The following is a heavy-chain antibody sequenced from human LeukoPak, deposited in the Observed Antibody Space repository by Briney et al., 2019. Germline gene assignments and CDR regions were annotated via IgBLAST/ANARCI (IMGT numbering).Heavy chain of an antibody. CDR2: IWYDGSNK. CDR1: GFTFSSYG. CDR3: ASGATKWELPYYFDY. D-gene: IGHD1-26*01. V-gene: IGHV3-33*01. Sequence: PGGSLRLSCAASGFTFSSYGMHWVRQAPGKGLEWVAVIWYDGSNKYYADSVKGRFTISRDNSKNTLYLQKNSLRAEDTAVYYCASGATKWELPYYFDYWGQGTLVTVSS. J-gene: IGHJ4*02.